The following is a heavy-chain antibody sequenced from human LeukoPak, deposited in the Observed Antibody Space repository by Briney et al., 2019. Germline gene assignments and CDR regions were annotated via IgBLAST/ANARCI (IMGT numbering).Heavy chain of an antibody. CDR1: GYTFTAYY. CDR3: ARDGVSAPPDFDY. V-gene: IGHV1-2*02. J-gene: IGHJ4*02. CDR2: IYPNSGAT. Sequence: GASVKVSCKTSGYTFTAYYMYWLRQAPGQGLECMGWIYPNSGATGYAQNFQDRVTMTRDTSASTIYMELRSLRSDDTAVYYCARDGVSAPPDFDYWGQGTLVTVSS. D-gene: IGHD2-8*01.